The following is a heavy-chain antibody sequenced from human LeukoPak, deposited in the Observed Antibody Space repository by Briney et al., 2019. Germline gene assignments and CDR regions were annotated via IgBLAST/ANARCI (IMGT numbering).Heavy chain of an antibody. D-gene: IGHD2-15*01. CDR2: INHSGST. J-gene: IGHJ4*02. CDR3: ARSVVVVVAATLNDYFDY. CDR1: GGSFSGYY. Sequence: SETLSLTCAVYGGSFSGYYWSWIRQPPGKGLEWIGEINHSGSTNYNPSLKSRVTISVDTSKNQFSLKLSSVTAADTAVYYRARSVVVVVAATLNDYFDYWGQGTLATVSS. V-gene: IGHV4-34*01.